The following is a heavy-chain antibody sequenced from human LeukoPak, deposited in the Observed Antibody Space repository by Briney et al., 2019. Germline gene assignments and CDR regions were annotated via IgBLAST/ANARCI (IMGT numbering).Heavy chain of an antibody. D-gene: IGHD5-12*01. Sequence: GGSLRLSCAASGFTFSDRYMDWVRQAPGKGLEWVGRIRNKANSHTTEYAASVKGRFTVSRDDSENSLYPQMNSLKTEDTAVYYCARGSYSGYGVDYWGQGTLVTVSS. CDR2: IRNKANSHTT. CDR3: ARGSYSGYGVDY. V-gene: IGHV3-72*01. J-gene: IGHJ4*02. CDR1: GFTFSDRY.